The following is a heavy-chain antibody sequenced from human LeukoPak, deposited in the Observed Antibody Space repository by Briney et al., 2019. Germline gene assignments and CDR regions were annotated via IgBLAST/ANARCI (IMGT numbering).Heavy chain of an antibody. V-gene: IGHV3-23*01. CDR2: ISGSGGST. CDR1: GFTFSSLG. D-gene: IGHD3-9*01. CDR3: AAGALGVYFDWIEPPSKYFQH. J-gene: IGHJ1*01. Sequence: HPGGSLRLSCSASGFTFSSLGMSWVRQAPGKGLEWVSAISGSGGSTYYADYVKGRFTISRDNSKNTLYLQMNSLRAEDTAVYYCAAGALGVYFDWIEPPSKYFQHWGQGTLVTVSS.